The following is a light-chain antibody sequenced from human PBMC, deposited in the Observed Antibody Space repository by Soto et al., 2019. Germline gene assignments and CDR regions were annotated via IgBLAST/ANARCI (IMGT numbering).Light chain of an antibody. V-gene: IGKV3-20*01. CDR2: GAS. J-gene: IGKJ2*01. CDR3: HQFGSSPPAFT. CDR1: QSVSTRY. Sequence: ESMLTQSPGTLSLSPGERATLSCRASQSVSTRYLAWYQQKPGQAPRLLIYGASIRATGIPDRFSGSGSGTDFTHTISRLEPEDLALYYCHQFGSSPPAFTFGLGTKQEI.